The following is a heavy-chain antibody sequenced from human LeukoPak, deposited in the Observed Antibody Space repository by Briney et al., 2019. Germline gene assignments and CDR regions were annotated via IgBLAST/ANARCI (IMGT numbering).Heavy chain of an antibody. Sequence: GGPLRLSCAASGFTFSSYWMSWVRQAPGKGLEWVANIKQDGSEKYYVDSVKGRFSISRDNAKNSLYLQMNSLRAEDTAVYYCARAKSVGWYTEYFQHWGQGTLVTVSS. V-gene: IGHV3-7*05. CDR2: IKQDGSEK. D-gene: IGHD2-15*01. CDR3: ARAKSVGWYTEYFQH. CDR1: GFTFSSYW. J-gene: IGHJ1*01.